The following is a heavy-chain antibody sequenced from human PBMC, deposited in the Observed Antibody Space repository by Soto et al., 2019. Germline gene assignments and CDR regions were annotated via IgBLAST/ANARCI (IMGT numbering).Heavy chain of an antibody. D-gene: IGHD4-4*01. V-gene: IGHV1-69*12. CDR3: ARDNDRLQLGGNYYYRLDV. J-gene: IGHJ6*02. Sequence: QVQLVQSGAEMKEPGSSVKVSCKTSGGTFSSSAISWLRQAPGQGLEWMGGIIPLFRTPDYAQKFQGRVTIAADESTSTAYRELSSLRSEDTAVYYCARDNDRLQLGGNYYYRLDVWGQGTTITVSS. CDR1: GGTFSSSA. CDR2: IIPLFRTP.